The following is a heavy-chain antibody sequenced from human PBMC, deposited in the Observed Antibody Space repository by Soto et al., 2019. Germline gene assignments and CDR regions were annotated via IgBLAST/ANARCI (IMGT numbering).Heavy chain of an antibody. CDR3: ARHGEGEMATIGPYYFDY. V-gene: IGHV4-39*01. D-gene: IGHD5-12*01. CDR1: GGSISSSSYY. Sequence: SETLSLTCTVSGGSISSSSYYWGWIRQPPGKGLEWIGSIYYSGSTYYNPSLKSRVTISVATTKIQFSLKLSSVTAADTAVYYCARHGEGEMATIGPYYFDYWGQGTLVTVSS. CDR2: IYYSGST. J-gene: IGHJ4*02.